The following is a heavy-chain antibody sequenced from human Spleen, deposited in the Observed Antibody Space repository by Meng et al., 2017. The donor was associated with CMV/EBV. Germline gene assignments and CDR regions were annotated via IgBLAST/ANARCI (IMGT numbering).Heavy chain of an antibody. D-gene: IGHD5-12*01. J-gene: IGHJ4*02. CDR2: IYYSGTT. V-gene: IGHV4-39*07. Sequence: AGGSLSSSSYYWGWIRQPPGRGLEWIVSIYYSGTTYYNPSLKSRVTISVDTSKNQFSLKLSSVTAADTAVYYCARDKRGYDHSLDYWGQGTLVTVSS. CDR1: GGSLSSSSYY. CDR3: ARDKRGYDHSLDY.